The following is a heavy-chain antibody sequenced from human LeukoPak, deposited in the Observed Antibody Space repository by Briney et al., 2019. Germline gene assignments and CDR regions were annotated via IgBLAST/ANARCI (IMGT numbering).Heavy chain of an antibody. CDR2: IIPIFGTA. D-gene: IGHD2-2*01. CDR3: ARDSGYCSSTSCPIDY. V-gene: IGHV1-69*06. Sequence: GSSVKVSCKASGGTFSSYAISWVRQAPGQGLEWMGGIIPIFGTANYAQKFQGRVTTTADKSTSTAYMELSSLRSEDTAVYYCARDSGYCSSTSCPIDYWGQGTLVTVSS. J-gene: IGHJ4*02. CDR1: GGTFSSYA.